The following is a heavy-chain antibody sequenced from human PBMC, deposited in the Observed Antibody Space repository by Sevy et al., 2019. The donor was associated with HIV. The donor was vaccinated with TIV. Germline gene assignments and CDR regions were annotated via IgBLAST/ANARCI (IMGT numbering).Heavy chain of an antibody. CDR2: ISGSGGST. V-gene: IGHV3-23*01. D-gene: IGHD5-12*01. J-gene: IGHJ6*02. CDR1: GFTFSSYA. Sequence: GGSLRLSCAASGFTFSSYAMSWVRQAPGKGLEWVSAISGSGGSTYYADSVKGRFTISRDNSKNTLYLQMNSQRAEDTAVYDCANGYNYYYYGMDVWGQGTTVTVSS. CDR3: ANGYNYYYYGMDV.